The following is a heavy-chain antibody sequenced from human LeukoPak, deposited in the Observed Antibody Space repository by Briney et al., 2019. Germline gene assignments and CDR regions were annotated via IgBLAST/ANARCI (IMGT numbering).Heavy chain of an antibody. J-gene: IGHJ4*02. CDR3: AILPGYSSGWYEVNY. CDR2: ISGSGGST. V-gene: IGHV3-23*01. CDR1: GFTFSSYA. Sequence: GGSLRLSCAASGFTFSSYAMSWVRQAPGKGLECVSGISGSGGSTYYADSVKGRFTISRDNSRNTLYLQMNSPRAEDTAVYYCAILPGYSSGWYEVNYWGQGTLVTVSS. D-gene: IGHD6-13*01.